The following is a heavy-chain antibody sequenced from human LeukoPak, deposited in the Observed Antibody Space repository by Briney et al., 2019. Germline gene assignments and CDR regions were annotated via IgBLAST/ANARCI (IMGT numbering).Heavy chain of an antibody. Sequence: SGGSLRLSCTASGFTFNDFVMQWVRQVPGKSLEWVGHISGDGGTTDYASSVEGRFTISRDNTQKSLFLEMNNLGTEDTALYYCAKSGLGDHGIFTGRGSPYYYYYLDVWGKGTTVIVS. CDR2: ISGDGGTT. J-gene: IGHJ6*03. D-gene: IGHD2-21*02. CDR1: GFTFNDFV. V-gene: IGHV3-43*02. CDR3: AKSGLGDHGIFTGRGSPYYYYYLDV.